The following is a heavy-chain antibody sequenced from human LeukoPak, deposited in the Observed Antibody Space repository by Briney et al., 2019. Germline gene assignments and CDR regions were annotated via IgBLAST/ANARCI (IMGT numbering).Heavy chain of an antibody. D-gene: IGHD2-21*02. CDR3: ARVTRTHDAFDV. V-gene: IGHV4-59*01. Sequence: PSETLSLTCTVSGDSINSYFWTWIRQPPGKGLEWLGYIYSRGTTPYNPSLESRLTMSTDTSKNQFSLTLRSVTTADTAVYFCARVTRTHDAFDVWGQPIMVTVSS. J-gene: IGHJ3*01. CDR1: GDSINSYF. CDR2: IYSRGTT.